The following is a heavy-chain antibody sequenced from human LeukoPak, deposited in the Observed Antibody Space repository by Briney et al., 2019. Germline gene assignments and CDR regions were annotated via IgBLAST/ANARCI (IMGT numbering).Heavy chain of an antibody. CDR3: AILRVVTAIRRGLFAP. CDR1: GGSISSYY. D-gene: IGHD2-21*02. J-gene: IGHJ5*02. V-gene: IGHV4-59*03. Sequence: SETLSLTCTVPGGSISSYYWSWIRQPPGKGVEWIGYIYYSGSTNYNPSLKSRVTISVHTSKNQFSLKLSSVTAADTAVYYCAILRVVTAIRRGLFAPWGQGTLVTVSS. CDR2: IYYSGST.